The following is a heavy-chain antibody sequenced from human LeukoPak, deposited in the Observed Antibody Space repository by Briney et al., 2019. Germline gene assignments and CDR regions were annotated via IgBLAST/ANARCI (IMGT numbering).Heavy chain of an antibody. CDR1: GFTFSNYA. CDR3: AREVISTPSYFDY. D-gene: IGHD2-2*01. Sequence: GGSLRLSCAASGFTFSNYAMSWVRRAPGKGLEWVSFIHRDDKTYYADSVKGRFTMSRDSSKNTLYLQMNSLGADDTAVYYCAREVISTPSYFDYWGQGILVTVSS. CDR2: IHRDDKT. J-gene: IGHJ4*02. V-gene: IGHV3-53*01.